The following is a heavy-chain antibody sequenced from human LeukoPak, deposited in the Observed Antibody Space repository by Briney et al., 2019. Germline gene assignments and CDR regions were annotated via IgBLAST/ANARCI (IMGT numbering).Heavy chain of an antibody. V-gene: IGHV3-23*01. D-gene: IGHD3-10*01. J-gene: IGHJ4*02. CDR1: GFTFSSYA. Sequence: PGGSLRLSCAASGFTFSSYAMSWVRQAPGKGLEWVSAISGSGGSTYYADSVKGRFTISRDNSKNTLYLQMNSLRAEDTAVYYCAHYYGSGSYYNAQTIYFDYWGQGTLVTVSS. CDR3: AHYYGSGSYYNAQTIYFDY. CDR2: ISGSGGST.